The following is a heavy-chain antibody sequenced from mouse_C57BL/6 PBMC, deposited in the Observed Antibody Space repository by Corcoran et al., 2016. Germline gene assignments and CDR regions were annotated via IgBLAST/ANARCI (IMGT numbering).Heavy chain of an antibody. V-gene: IGHV1-26*01. CDR2: INPNNGGT. CDR1: GYTFTDYY. D-gene: IGHD2-5*01. CDR3: ARRRDSNHAFAY. Sequence: EVQLQQSGPELVKPGASVKISCKASGYTFTDYYMNWVKQSHGKSLEWIGDINPNNGGTSYNQKFKGKATLTVDKSSSTAYMELRSLTSEDSAVYYCARRRDSNHAFAYWGQGTLVTVSA. J-gene: IGHJ3*01.